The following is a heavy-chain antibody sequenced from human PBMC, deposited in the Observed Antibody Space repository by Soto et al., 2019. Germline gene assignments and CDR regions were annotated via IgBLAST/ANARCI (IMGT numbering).Heavy chain of an antibody. CDR2: VNAGNGNT. D-gene: IGHD2-2*01. V-gene: IGHV1-3*01. CDR3: ARGHLAVVPVASWYYYMDV. CDR1: GYSFSNYA. Sequence: QVQLVQSGAEVEKPGASVKVSCKASGYSFSNYAVHWVRQAPGQRLEWMGWVNAGNGNTRYSQNFQGRSTNTRATLARPAYLELSSLRSEDTAVYYCARGHLAVVPVASWYYYMDVWGKGTTVTVSS. J-gene: IGHJ6*03.